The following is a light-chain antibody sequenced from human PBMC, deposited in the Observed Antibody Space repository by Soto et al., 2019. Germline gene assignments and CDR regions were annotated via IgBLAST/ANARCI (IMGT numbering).Light chain of an antibody. J-gene: IGLJ1*01. Sequence: LTQPASVSGSPGQLITISCTGASSDLGDYNYVSWYQQHPGKAPKLMIYDVSSRPSGVSDRFSGSKSGNTASLTISGLQAEDEADYYCTSYTNTGTYVFATGTKVTVL. V-gene: IGLV2-14*03. CDR1: SSDLGDYNY. CDR2: DVS. CDR3: TSYTNTGTYV.